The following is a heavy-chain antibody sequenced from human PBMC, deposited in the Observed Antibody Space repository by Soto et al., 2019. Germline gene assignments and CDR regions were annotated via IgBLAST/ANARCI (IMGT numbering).Heavy chain of an antibody. Sequence: QVQLVQSGAEVKKPGYSVKVSCKASGGTFSSYAISWVRQAPGQGLEWMGGIIPIFGTANYAQKFQGRVTITADESTSPAYMELSRLRSEDTAVYYCASPSIAARPYYYYGMDVWGQGTTVTVSS. CDR1: GGTFSSYA. D-gene: IGHD6-6*01. J-gene: IGHJ6*02. V-gene: IGHV1-69*01. CDR3: ASPSIAARPYYYYGMDV. CDR2: IIPIFGTA.